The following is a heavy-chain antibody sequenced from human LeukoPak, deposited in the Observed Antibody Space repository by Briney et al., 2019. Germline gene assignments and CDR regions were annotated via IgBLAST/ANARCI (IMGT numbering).Heavy chain of an antibody. J-gene: IGHJ3*01. CDR1: GGTFSSYA. V-gene: IGHV1-69*01. CDR3: ARLYTNDDAFDV. D-gene: IGHD2-2*02. Sequence: ASVKVSCKASGGTFSSYAISWVRQAPGQGLEWLGGIIPIFGTANYAQKFQGRVTISADESTSTGYMELSSLRSDDTAVYYCARLYTNDDAFDVWGQGTMVTVSS. CDR2: IIPIFGTA.